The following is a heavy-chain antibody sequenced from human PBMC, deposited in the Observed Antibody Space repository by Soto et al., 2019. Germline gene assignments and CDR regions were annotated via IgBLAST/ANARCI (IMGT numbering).Heavy chain of an antibody. D-gene: IGHD4-4*01. CDR2: IYYSGST. CDR1: GGSISSGDYY. Sequence: SETLSLTCTVSGGSISSGDYYWSWIRQPPGKGLEWIGYIYYSGSTYYNPSLKSRVTISVDTSKNQFSLKLSSVTAADTAVYYCARALYSSFPRYYYYGMDVWGQGTTVS. V-gene: IGHV4-30-4*01. CDR3: ARALYSSFPRYYYYGMDV. J-gene: IGHJ6*02.